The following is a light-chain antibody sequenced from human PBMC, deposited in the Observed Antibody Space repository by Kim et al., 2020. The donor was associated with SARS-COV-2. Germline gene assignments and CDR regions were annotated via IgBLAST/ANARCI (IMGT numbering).Light chain of an antibody. Sequence: DIQMTQSPSSVSASVGDRVTITCRASQGISSWLAWYQQKPGEAPILLIYGASSLQRGVPSRFSGSGSGTDFTLTISSLQPEDSAAYYCQQTDTFPLTFGGGTRVEIK. J-gene: IGKJ4*01. V-gene: IGKV1-12*01. CDR2: GAS. CDR3: QQTDTFPLT. CDR1: QGISSW.